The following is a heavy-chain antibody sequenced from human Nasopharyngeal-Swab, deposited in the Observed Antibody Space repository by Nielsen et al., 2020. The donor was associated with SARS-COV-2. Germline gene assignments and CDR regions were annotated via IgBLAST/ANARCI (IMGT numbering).Heavy chain of an antibody. Sequence: WIRQPPGKGLEWIGEIYHSGSTYYNPSLKSRVTISVDTSKNQFSLKLSSMTAADTAVYYCARGGVGKHGYYYDSSGQYNWFDPWGQGTLVTVSS. D-gene: IGHD3-22*01. CDR3: ARGGVGKHGYYYDSSGQYNWFDP. CDR2: IYHSGST. J-gene: IGHJ5*02. V-gene: IGHV4-4*02.